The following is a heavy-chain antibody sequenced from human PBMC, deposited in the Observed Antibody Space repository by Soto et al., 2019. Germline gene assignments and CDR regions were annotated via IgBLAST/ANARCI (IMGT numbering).Heavy chain of an antibody. D-gene: IGHD3-10*01. CDR1: GFTFSTFW. V-gene: IGHV3-74*01. CDR3: VRDRDTYGSAVMDV. CDR2: INNDGRTT. J-gene: IGHJ6*02. Sequence: VQLVESGGGLVQPGGSLRLSCAASGFTFSTFWMHWLRQVPGKGLKCVSRINNDGRTTTNADSVKGRFTISRDNAKNTLYLQMDSLRAEDTGVYYCVRDRDTYGSAVMDVWGQWTTVIVYS.